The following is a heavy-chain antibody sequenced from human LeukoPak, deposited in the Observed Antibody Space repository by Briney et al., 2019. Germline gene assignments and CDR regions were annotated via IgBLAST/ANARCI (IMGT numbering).Heavy chain of an antibody. CDR2: IYYSGST. Sequence: SETLSLTCTVSGGSISSSSYYWGWIRQPPGKGLEWIGSIYYSGSTYYNPSLKSRVTISVDTSKNQFSLKLSSVTAADTAVYYCARHGDSSKEGIFDYWGQGTLVTDSS. D-gene: IGHD6-13*01. CDR1: GGSISSSSYY. CDR3: ARHGDSSKEGIFDY. V-gene: IGHV4-39*01. J-gene: IGHJ4*02.